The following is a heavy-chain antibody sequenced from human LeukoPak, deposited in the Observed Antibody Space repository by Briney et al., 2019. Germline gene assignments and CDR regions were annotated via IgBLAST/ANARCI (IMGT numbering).Heavy chain of an antibody. CDR2: IYHSGST. J-gene: IGHJ5*02. CDR3: ARVSSGCSGGSCYDWFDP. V-gene: IGHV4-30-2*01. D-gene: IGHD2-15*01. Sequence: LRLSCAASGFTFSSYGMHWIRQPPGKGLEWIGYIYHSGSTYYNPSLKSRVTISVDRSKNQFSLKLSSVTAADTAVYYCARVSSGCSGGSCYDWFDPWGQGTLVTVSS. CDR1: GFTFSSYG.